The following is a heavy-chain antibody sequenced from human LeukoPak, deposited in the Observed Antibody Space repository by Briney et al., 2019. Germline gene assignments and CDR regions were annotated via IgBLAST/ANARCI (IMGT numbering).Heavy chain of an antibody. Sequence: PSETLSLTCAVYGGSFSGYYWSWIRQPPGRGLEWIGEINHSGSTNYNPSLKSRVTISVDTSKNQFSLKLSSVTAADTAVYYCARGLGGYYYYYYYYMDVWGKGTTVTVSS. CDR1: GGSFSGYY. D-gene: IGHD3-22*01. J-gene: IGHJ6*03. CDR2: INHSGST. V-gene: IGHV4-34*01. CDR3: ARGLGGYYYYYYYYMDV.